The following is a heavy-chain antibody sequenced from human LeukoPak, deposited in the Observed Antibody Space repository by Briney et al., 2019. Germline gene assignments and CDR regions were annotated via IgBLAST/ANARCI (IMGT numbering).Heavy chain of an antibody. CDR1: GFTFSDYY. D-gene: IGHD3-22*01. CDR2: ISSSGSTI. V-gene: IGHV3-11*04. CDR3: ARGFNYYDSSGYYAGFDY. J-gene: IGHJ4*02. Sequence: PGGSLRLSCAASGFTFSDYYMSWIRQAPGKGLEWVSYISSSGSTIYYADSVKGRFTISRDNAKNTLYLQMNSLRAEDTAVYYCARGFNYYDSSGYYAGFDYWGQGTLVTVSS.